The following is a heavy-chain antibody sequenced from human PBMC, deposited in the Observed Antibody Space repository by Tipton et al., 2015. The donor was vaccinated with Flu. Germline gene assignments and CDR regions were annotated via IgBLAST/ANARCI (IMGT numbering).Heavy chain of an antibody. CDR1: GGSISSSGDY. CDR2: IYSSGDT. D-gene: IGHD3-10*01. J-gene: IGHJ4*02. Sequence: TLSLTCNVSGGSISSSGDYWGWIRQPPGKGLEWIGTIYSSGDTYFNPSLRSRVTISVDTSKNQFSLKLSSVTAADTAVYYCARGLYGSGSYQRRYFDYWGQGTLVTVSS. V-gene: IGHV4-39*01. CDR3: ARGLYGSGSYQRRYFDY.